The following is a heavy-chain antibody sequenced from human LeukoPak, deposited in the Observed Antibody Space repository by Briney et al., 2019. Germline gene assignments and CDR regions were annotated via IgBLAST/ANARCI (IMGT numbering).Heavy chain of an antibody. D-gene: IGHD4-23*01. CDR2: IYYSGST. Sequence: SWVRQAPGKGLEWIGYIYYSGSTYYNPSLRSRVTISVDTSKNQFSLKLSSVTAADTAVYYCARGGNSKASDYWGQGTLVTVSS. J-gene: IGHJ4*02. V-gene: IGHV4-31*02. CDR3: ARGGNSKASDY.